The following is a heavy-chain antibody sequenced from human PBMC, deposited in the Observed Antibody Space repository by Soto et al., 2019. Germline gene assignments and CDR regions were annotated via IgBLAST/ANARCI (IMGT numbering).Heavy chain of an antibody. CDR2: ISWNSGSI. CDR1: GFTFDDYA. V-gene: IGHV3-9*01. Sequence: SLRLSCAASGFTFDDYAMHWVRQAPGKGLEWVSGISWNSGSIGYADSVKGRFTISRDNAKNSLYLQMNSLRAEDTALYYCLSGNFDYWGQGTLVTVSS. CDR3: LSGNFDY. D-gene: IGHD6-25*01. J-gene: IGHJ4*02.